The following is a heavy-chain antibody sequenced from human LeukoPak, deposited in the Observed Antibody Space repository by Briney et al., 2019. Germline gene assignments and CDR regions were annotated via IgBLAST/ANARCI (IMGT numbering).Heavy chain of an antibody. V-gene: IGHV1-46*01. Sequence: ASVKVSCKASGYTFTSYYSHWVRQAPGQGLEWMGLINPSGSSTSNTQKFQGRVTMTRDTSTSTVYMELSSLRSEDTAVYYCARGYCYNSNCYGNFDFWGQGTLVTVSS. J-gene: IGHJ4*02. CDR1: GYTFTSYY. D-gene: IGHD2-2*01. CDR3: ARGYCYNSNCYGNFDF. CDR2: INPSGSST.